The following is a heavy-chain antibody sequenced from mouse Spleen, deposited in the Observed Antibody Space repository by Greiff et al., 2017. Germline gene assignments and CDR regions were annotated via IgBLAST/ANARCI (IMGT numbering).Heavy chain of an antibody. CDR2: IDPSDSYT. CDR3: AMGGLAY. V-gene: IGHV1-69*01. CDR1: GYTFTSYW. J-gene: IGHJ3*01. Sequence: VQLQQPGAELVMPGASVKLSCKASGYTFTSYWMHWVKQRPGQGLEWIGEIDPSDSYTNYNQKFKGKATLTVDKSSSTAYMQLSSLTSEDSAVYYCAMGGLAYWGQGTLVTVSA.